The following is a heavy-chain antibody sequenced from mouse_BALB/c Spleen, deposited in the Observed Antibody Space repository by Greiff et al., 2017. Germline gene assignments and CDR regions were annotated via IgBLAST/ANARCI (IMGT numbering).Heavy chain of an antibody. CDR2: IRNKANGYTT. V-gene: IGHV7-3*02. CDR3: ARDKDYDAMDY. J-gene: IGHJ4*01. Sequence: EVKLVESGGGLVQPGGSLRLSCATSGFTFTDYYMSWVRQPPGKALEWLGFIRNKANGYTTEYSASVKGRFTISRDNSQSILYLQMNTLRAEDSATYYCARDKDYDAMDYWGQGTSVTVSS. CDR1: GFTFTDYY.